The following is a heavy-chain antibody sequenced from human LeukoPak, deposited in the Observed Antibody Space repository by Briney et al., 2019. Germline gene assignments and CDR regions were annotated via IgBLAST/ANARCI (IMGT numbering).Heavy chain of an antibody. Sequence: GGSLRLSCAASGFTSSSYSMNWVRQAPGKGLEWVSSISSSSSYIYYADSVKGRFTISRDNAKNSLYLQMNSLRAEDTAVYYCARDWYDYDSSGPNWFDPWGQGTLVTVSS. J-gene: IGHJ5*02. V-gene: IGHV3-21*04. CDR2: ISSSSSYI. CDR1: GFTSSSYS. CDR3: ARDWYDYDSSGPNWFDP. D-gene: IGHD3-22*01.